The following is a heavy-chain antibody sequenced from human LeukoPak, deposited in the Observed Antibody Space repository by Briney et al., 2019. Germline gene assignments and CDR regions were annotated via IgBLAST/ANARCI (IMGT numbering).Heavy chain of an antibody. CDR1: GFTFSSYA. J-gene: IGHJ4*02. CDR2: LSGSGGST. CDR3: AKVVPMYYYDSSGYT. Sequence: PGGSLRLSCAASGFTFSSYAMSWVRPAPGKGLEWVSALSGSGGSTYYADSVKGRFTISRDNSKNTLYLQMNSLRAEDTAVYYCAKVVPMYYYDSSGYTWGQGTLVTVSS. V-gene: IGHV3-23*01. D-gene: IGHD3-22*01.